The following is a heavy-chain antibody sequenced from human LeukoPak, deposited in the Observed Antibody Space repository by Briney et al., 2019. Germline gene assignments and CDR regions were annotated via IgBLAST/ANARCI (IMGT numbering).Heavy chain of an antibody. V-gene: IGHV1-18*01. CDR2: ISAYNGAT. J-gene: IGHJ4*02. CDR3: ARRYCTNGVCYNGFDY. CDR1: GYTFTSYG. Sequence: ASVKVSCKASGYTFTSYGISWVRQAPGQGLEWMGWISAYNGATNYAHKFQGRVTITTDESTSTAYMELSSLRSEDTAVYYCARRYCTNGVCYNGFDYWGQGTLVTVSS. D-gene: IGHD2-8*01.